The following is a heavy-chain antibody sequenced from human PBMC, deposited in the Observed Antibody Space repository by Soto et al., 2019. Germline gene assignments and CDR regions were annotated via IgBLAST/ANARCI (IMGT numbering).Heavy chain of an antibody. J-gene: IGHJ4*02. CDR3: AALSSGYHHFDY. V-gene: IGHV1-58*01. D-gene: IGHD3-22*01. Sequence: QMQLVQSGPEVKKPGTSVKVSCKASGFTFTSSAVQWVRQARGQRLEWIGWIVVGSGNTNYAQKFQERVTITRDMSTSTAYMELSSLRSEDTAVYYCAALSSGYHHFDYWGQGTLVTVSS. CDR1: GFTFTSSA. CDR2: IVVGSGNT.